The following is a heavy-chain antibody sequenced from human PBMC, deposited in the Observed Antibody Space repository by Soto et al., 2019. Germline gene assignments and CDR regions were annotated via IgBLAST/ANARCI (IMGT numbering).Heavy chain of an antibody. D-gene: IGHD3-3*01. CDR1: GGSISSGGYY. V-gene: IGHV4-31*03. CDR2: IYYSGST. J-gene: IGHJ4*02. CDR3: ARDRHDFWSGYFKGYFNY. Sequence: SETLSLTCTVSGGSISSGGYYWSWIRQHPGKGLEWIGYIYYSGSTYYNQSLKSRVTISVDTSKNQFSLKLSSVTAADTAVYYCARDRHDFWSGYFKGYFNYWGQGTLVTVSS.